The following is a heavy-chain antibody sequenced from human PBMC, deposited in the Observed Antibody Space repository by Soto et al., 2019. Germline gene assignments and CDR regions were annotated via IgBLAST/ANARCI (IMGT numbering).Heavy chain of an antibody. D-gene: IGHD2-2*01. CDR3: ARSISFRYQLLKRGMDV. Sequence: GASVKVSCKASGGTCSSYAISWVLQAPGQGLEWMGGIIPIFGTANYAQKFQGRVTINADESTSSAYLELSSLRSEDTAVYYCARSISFRYQLLKRGMDVWGQGTTVTVSS. J-gene: IGHJ6*02. CDR2: IIPIFGTA. V-gene: IGHV1-69*13. CDR1: GGTCSSYA.